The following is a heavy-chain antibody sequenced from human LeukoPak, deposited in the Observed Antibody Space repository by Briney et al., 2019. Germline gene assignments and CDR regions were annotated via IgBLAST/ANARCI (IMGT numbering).Heavy chain of an antibody. CDR3: TRRVSATRWFDP. CDR1: GFTFSNYW. V-gene: IGHV3-74*01. CDR2: ISGYGSTT. D-gene: IGHD2-15*01. J-gene: IGHJ5*02. Sequence: PGGSLRLSCAASGFTFSNYWMHWVRQAPGKGLMWVSRISGYGSTTIYADSVKGRFSISRDNAENTMYLQMNSLRVEDTAVYYCTRRVSATRWFDPWGQGTLVTVSS.